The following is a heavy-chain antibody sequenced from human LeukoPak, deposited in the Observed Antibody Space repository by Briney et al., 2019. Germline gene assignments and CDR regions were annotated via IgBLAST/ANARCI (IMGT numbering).Heavy chain of an antibody. CDR3: ARDGPLLVYYYYMDV. Sequence: PGGSLRLSCAASGFTFDDYGMSWVRQAPGKGLEWVSGINWNGGSTGYADSVKGRFTISRDNAKNSLYLQMNSLRAEDTALYYCARDGPLLVYYYYMDVWGKGTTVTVS. CDR1: GFTFDDYG. CDR2: INWNGGST. D-gene: IGHD2-8*02. J-gene: IGHJ6*03. V-gene: IGHV3-20*04.